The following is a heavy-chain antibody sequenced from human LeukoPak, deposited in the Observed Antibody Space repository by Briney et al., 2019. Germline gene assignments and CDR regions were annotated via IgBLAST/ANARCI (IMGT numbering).Heavy chain of an antibody. CDR1: GYTFTSYD. V-gene: IGHV1-46*01. D-gene: IGHD6-19*01. Sequence: ASVKVSCKASGYTFTSYDMHWVRQAPGQGLEWMGIINPSGDSTSYAQKFQGRVTMTRDTSTSTAYMELSSLRSEDTAVYYCARAHSSGWYFYWGQGTLVTVSS. J-gene: IGHJ4*02. CDR2: INPSGDST. CDR3: ARAHSSGWYFY.